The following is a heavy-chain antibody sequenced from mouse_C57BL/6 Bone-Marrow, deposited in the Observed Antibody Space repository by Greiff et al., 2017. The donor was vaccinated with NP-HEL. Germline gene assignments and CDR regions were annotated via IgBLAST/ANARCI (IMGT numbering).Heavy chain of an antibody. CDR2: IYPSDSET. CDR3: ARGLEENTTVGFAY. Sequence: QVQLKQPGAELVRPGSSVKLSCKASGYTFTSYWMDWVKQRPGQGLEWIGNIYPSDSETHYNQKFKDKATLTVDKSSSTAYMQLSSLTSEDSAVYYCARGLEENTTVGFAYWGQGTMVTVSA. CDR1: GYTFTSYW. D-gene: IGHD1-1*01. J-gene: IGHJ3*01. V-gene: IGHV1-61*01.